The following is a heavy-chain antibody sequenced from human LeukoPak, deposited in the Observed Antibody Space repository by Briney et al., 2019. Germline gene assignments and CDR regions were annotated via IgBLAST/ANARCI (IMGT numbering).Heavy chain of an antibody. CDR3: ARDLGYGSGSYGYFGY. D-gene: IGHD3-10*01. Sequence: ASVKVSCKASGGTFSSYAISWVRQAPGQGLEWMGGIIPIFGTANYAQKFQGRVTITADESTSTAYTELSSLRSEDTAVYYCARDLGYGSGSYGYFGYWGQGTLVTVSS. V-gene: IGHV1-69*01. J-gene: IGHJ4*02. CDR2: IIPIFGTA. CDR1: GGTFSSYA.